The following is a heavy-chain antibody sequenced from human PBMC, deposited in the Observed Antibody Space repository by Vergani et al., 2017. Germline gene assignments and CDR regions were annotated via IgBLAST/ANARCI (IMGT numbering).Heavy chain of an antibody. J-gene: IGHJ6*03. D-gene: IGHD6-13*01. CDR3: ARAVRYSSSWYLLSQRDYYYYYYMDG. CDR1: GGSISSGGYY. Sequence: QVQLQESGPGLVKPSQTLSLTCTVSGGSISSGGYYWSWIRQHPGKGLEWIGYIYYSGSTYYNPSLKSRVTISVDTSKTQFSLKLGSVIAADTAVYYWARAVRYSSSWYLLSQRDYYYYYYMDGWGKGTTVTVSS. V-gene: IGHV4-31*03. CDR2: IYYSGST.